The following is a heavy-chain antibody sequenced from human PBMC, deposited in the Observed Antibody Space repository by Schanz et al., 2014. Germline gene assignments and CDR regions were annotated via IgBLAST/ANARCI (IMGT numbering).Heavy chain of an antibody. Sequence: QVQLVQSGAEVKKPGASVKVSCKASGYTFTSYGINWVRQAPGQGLGWMGWISTFRNEDTNSAQRFQGRLTMTTDTSTSTAYMELRSLRSDDTAVYYCAGTYCSSTSCYTGYYYMDVWGKGTTVTVSS. V-gene: IGHV1-18*01. J-gene: IGHJ6*03. CDR3: AGTYCSSTSCYTGYYYMDV. D-gene: IGHD2-2*02. CDR1: GYTFTSYG. CDR2: ISTFRNEDT.